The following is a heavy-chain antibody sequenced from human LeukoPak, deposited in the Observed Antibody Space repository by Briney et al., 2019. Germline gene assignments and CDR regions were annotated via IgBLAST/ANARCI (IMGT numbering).Heavy chain of an antibody. Sequence: SETLSLTCAVSGGSISSGGYSWSWIRQPPGKGLEGIGYIYHSGSTYYNPSLKSRVTISVDRSKNQFSLKLSSVTAADTAVYYCARRGVGYCSGGSCYSQFDPWGQGTLVTVSS. J-gene: IGHJ5*02. V-gene: IGHV4-30-2*01. D-gene: IGHD2-15*01. CDR3: ARRGVGYCSGGSCYSQFDP. CDR2: IYHSGST. CDR1: GGSISSGGYS.